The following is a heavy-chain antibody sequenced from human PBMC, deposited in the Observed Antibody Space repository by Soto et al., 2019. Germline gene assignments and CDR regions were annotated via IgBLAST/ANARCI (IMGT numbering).Heavy chain of an antibody. J-gene: IGHJ4*02. CDR1: GGSICNYY. V-gene: IGHV4-59*08. CDR3: ARRYGGNLDY. CDR2: IYYSGST. D-gene: IGHD1-26*01. Sequence: QVQLQESGPGLVKPSETLSLTCTVSGGSICNYYWSWIRQPPGKGLEWIGYIYYSGSTNYNPSLKTRVTISVDTSKNQFSLKLSSVTAADTAVYYCARRYGGNLDYWGQGTLVTVSS.